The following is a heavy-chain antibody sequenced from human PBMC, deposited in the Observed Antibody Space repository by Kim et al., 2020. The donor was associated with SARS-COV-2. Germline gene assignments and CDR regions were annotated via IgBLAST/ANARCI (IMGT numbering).Heavy chain of an antibody. J-gene: IGHJ4*02. V-gene: IGHV3-30*18. Sequence: GGSLRLSCAASGFTFSSYGMHWVRQAPGKGLEWVAVISYDGSNKYYADSVKGRFTISRDNSKNTLYLQMNSLRAEDTAVYYCAKDGALRFLEWSFLDYWGQGTLVTVSS. CDR1: GFTFSSYG. CDR3: AKDGALRFLEWSFLDY. CDR2: ISYDGSNK. D-gene: IGHD3-3*01.